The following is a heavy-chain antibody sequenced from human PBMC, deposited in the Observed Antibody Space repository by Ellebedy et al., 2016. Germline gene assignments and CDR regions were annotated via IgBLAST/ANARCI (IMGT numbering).Heavy chain of an antibody. J-gene: IGHJ4*02. CDR2: IIPILGIA. CDR3: AADTELAGTTF. CDR1: GGTFSSYA. Sequence: ASVKVSCKASGGTFSSYAISWVRQAPGQGLEWMGRIIPILGIANYAQKFQGRVTITADKSTSTAYMELSSLRSEDTAVYYCAADTELAGTTFWGQGTLVTVSS. V-gene: IGHV1-69*04. D-gene: IGHD1-7*01.